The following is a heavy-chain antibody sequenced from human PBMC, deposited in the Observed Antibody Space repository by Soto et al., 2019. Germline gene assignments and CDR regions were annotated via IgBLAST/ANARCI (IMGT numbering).Heavy chain of an antibody. CDR3: ARGDYYDAAFDI. CDR2: IYYSGSA. D-gene: IGHD3-3*01. CDR1: GGSINNGDYY. Sequence: SETLSLTCTVSGGSINNGDYYWTWIRQSPEKGLEWIGYIYYSGSANYNPSLKSRVTISVDSSKNQFSLKLSSVSAADTAVYYCARGDYYDAAFDIWGHGTMVTVSS. V-gene: IGHV4-61*08. J-gene: IGHJ3*02.